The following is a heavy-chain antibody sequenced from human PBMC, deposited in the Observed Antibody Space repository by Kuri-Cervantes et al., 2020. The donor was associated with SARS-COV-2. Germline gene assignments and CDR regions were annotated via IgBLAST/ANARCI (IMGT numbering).Heavy chain of an antibody. Sequence: ASVKVSCKASGYTFTGYYMHWVRQAPGQGLEWMGWINPNSGGTNYAQKFQGRVTMTRDTSISTAYMELSRLRSDDTAVYYCARAPPYYYDRPPPLGYWGQGTLVTVSS. J-gene: IGHJ4*02. D-gene: IGHD3-22*01. CDR3: ARAPPYYYDRPPPLGY. CDR2: INPNSGGT. CDR1: GYTFTGYY. V-gene: IGHV1-2*02.